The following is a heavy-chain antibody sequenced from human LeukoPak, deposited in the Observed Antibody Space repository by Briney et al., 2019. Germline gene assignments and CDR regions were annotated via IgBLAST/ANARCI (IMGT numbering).Heavy chain of an antibody. CDR1: GGTFSSYA. CDR2: IIPIFGTA. V-gene: IGHV1-69*05. J-gene: IGHJ5*02. D-gene: IGHD6-19*01. CDR3: ARGWYSSGIVDCFDP. Sequence: ASVKVSCQASGGTFSSYAISWVRQAPGQGLEWMGRIIPIFGTANYAQKFQGRVTMTRNTSISTAYMELSSLRSEDTAVDYCARGWYSSGIVDCFDPWGQGTLVTVSS.